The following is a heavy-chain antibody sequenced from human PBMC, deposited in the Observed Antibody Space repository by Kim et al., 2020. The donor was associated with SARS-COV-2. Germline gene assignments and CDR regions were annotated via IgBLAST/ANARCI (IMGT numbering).Heavy chain of an antibody. CDR3: AKYCPRACYSGVDS. CDR2: IGGGGTT. Sequence: GGSLRLSCAGSGFTFSSYGMIWVRQAPGKGLEWVSAIGGGGTTKYADSVRGRFIISRDNSKNTLFLDMNSLRAEDTALYYCAKYCPRACYSGVDSWGQGTLVTVSS. CDR1: GFTFSSYG. V-gene: IGHV3-23*01. D-gene: IGHD2-15*01. J-gene: IGHJ4*02.